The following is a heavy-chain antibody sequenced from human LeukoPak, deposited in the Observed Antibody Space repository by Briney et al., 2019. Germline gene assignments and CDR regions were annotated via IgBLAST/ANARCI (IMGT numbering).Heavy chain of an antibody. CDR3: TRLTGGQWLTNDYYYYGMDV. CDR2: IRSKVNSYAT. V-gene: IGHV3-73*01. CDR1: GFTFSGSA. J-gene: IGHJ6*02. D-gene: IGHD6-19*01. Sequence: GGSLRLSRAASGFTFSGSAMHWVRQASGKGLEWVGRIRSKVNSYATAYAASVKGRFTISRDDSKNTAYLQMNSLKTEDTAVYYCTRLTGGQWLTNDYYYYGMDVWGQGTTVTVSS.